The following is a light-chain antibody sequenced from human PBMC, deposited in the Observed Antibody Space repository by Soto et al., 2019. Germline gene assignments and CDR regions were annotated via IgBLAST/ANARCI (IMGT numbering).Light chain of an antibody. J-gene: IGKJ2*01. CDR3: QQHERLPYT. CDR1: QSISSY. V-gene: IGKV1-33*01. CDR2: TAS. Sequence: DVQMTQSPSSLSASVGDRVTITCRASQSISSYLNWYQQKPGKAPKLLIYTASNLDAGVPSRFSGSGSGTDFTFTISSLQPEDVGTYYCQQHERLPYTFGQGTKVDIK.